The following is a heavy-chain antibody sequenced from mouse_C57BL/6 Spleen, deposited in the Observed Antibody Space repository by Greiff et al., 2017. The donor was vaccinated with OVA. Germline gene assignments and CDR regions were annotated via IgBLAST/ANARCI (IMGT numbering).Heavy chain of an antibody. Sequence: DVQLQEPGGGLVKPGGSLKLSCAASGFTFSSYAMPWVRQTPEQRLEWVATISDGGSYTYYPDNVKGRSTISGDTAKNNQNLQMSHLKSEDAAMDYCARDPRDYAMDYWGQGTSVTVSA. J-gene: IGHJ4*01. CDR1: GFTFSSYA. CDR3: ARDPRDYAMDY. CDR2: ISDGGSYT. V-gene: IGHV5-4*01.